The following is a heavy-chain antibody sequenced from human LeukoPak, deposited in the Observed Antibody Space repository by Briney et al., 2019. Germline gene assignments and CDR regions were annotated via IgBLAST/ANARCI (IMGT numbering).Heavy chain of an antibody. CDR3: SRGSSSWYNAAFDI. D-gene: IGHD6-13*01. V-gene: IGHV4-59*01. CDR1: GDSISSYY. Sequence: DPSETLSLTCTASGDSISSYYWSWIRQPPGKGLEWIGHIFSSGSTNYNPSLKSRVTMSVDTSKNQFSLKLTSVTAADTAVYYCSRGSSSWYNAAFDIWGQGTKVTVSS. CDR2: IFSSGST. J-gene: IGHJ3*02.